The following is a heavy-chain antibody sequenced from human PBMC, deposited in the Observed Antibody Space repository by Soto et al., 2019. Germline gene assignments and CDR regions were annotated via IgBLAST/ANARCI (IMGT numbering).Heavy chain of an antibody. CDR3: ARERGEAYDYYGMDV. V-gene: IGHV3-23*01. CDR1: GFSFSSYA. D-gene: IGHD3-16*01. Sequence: EVQLLESGGGLVQPGGSLRLSCVASGFSFSSYAMSWVRQAPGKGLEWVSVISGSDGSTYYADSVKGRFTISRDNSKNTLYLQMNSLRAEDTAVYYCARERGEAYDYYGMDVWGQGTTVTVSS. J-gene: IGHJ6*02. CDR2: ISGSDGST.